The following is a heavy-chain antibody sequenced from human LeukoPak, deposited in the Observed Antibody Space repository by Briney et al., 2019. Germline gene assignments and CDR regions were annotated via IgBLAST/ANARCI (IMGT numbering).Heavy chain of an antibody. V-gene: IGHV3-23*01. J-gene: IGHJ2*01. CDR3: AKIGVIGNWYYDV. D-gene: IGHD3-10*01. Sequence: AGGSLRLSCAASGFSFSSHGMSWVRQAPWKGPEWVSSISSGSGYTFYADSVKGRFTISRDNSKNTLYLQMNSLRAGDTAIYYCAKIGVIGNWYYDVWGRGTLVTVSS. CDR2: ISSGSGYT. CDR1: GFSFSSHG.